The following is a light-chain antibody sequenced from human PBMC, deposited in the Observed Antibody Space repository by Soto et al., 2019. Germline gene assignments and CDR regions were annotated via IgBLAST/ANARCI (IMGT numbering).Light chain of an antibody. CDR3: QQANTFPWT. V-gene: IGKV1-12*01. J-gene: IGKJ1*01. CDR2: ATS. Sequence: DIQMTQSPSSVSASVGDRVTITCRASQGVSKWLAWYQQKPGQAPKLLIYATSTLQSGVPSRFSGSGSGTDFTLTINNLQPEDFATYYCQQANTFPWTFGQGTKVEIK. CDR1: QGVSKW.